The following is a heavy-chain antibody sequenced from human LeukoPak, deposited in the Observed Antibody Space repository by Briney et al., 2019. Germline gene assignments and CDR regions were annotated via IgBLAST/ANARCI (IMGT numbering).Heavy chain of an antibody. CDR3: ATFFPSSGPYFDY. D-gene: IGHD3-22*01. J-gene: IGHJ4*02. V-gene: IGHV1-24*01. Sequence: ASVTVSCKVSGYTLTELSMHWVRQAPGKGLEWMGGFDPEDGETIYAQKFQGRVTMTEDTSTDTAYMELSSLRSEDTAVYYCATFFPSSGPYFDYWGQGTLVTVSS. CDR2: FDPEDGET. CDR1: GYTLTELS.